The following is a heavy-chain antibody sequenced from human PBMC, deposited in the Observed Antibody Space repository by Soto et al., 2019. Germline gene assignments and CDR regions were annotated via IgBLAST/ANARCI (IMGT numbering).Heavy chain of an antibody. Sequence: EVQLLESGGGLVQPGESLRLSCAASGFIFTNYALSWVRQAPGKGLEWVAGVSGSGGSSYYADSVKARFTVSRDNSRSTLYLQMSSLRAEDSAIYYCAKDADNDDYGVFDVWGQGTLVTVSS. D-gene: IGHD4-17*01. CDR2: VSGSGGSS. J-gene: IGHJ3*01. CDR3: AKDADNDDYGVFDV. CDR1: GFIFTNYA. V-gene: IGHV3-23*01.